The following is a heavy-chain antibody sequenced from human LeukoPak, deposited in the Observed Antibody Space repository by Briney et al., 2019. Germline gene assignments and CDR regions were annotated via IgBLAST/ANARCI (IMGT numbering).Heavy chain of an antibody. CDR2: IYPGDSDT. CDR1: GYNFTSYW. Sequence: GESLKISCKGSGYNFTSYWIGWVRQMPGKGLEYMGIIYPGDSDTRYSPSFQGQVTISADKSISTAYMQWSSLEASDTAMYYCARVYSGSYWSFDYWGQGTLVTVSS. V-gene: IGHV5-51*01. J-gene: IGHJ4*02. CDR3: ARVYSGSYWSFDY. D-gene: IGHD1-26*01.